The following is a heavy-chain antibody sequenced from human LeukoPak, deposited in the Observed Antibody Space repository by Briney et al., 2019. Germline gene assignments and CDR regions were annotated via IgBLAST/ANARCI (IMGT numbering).Heavy chain of an antibody. CDR1: GFTVSSNY. CDR3: AREAGIAAAGKYYYGMDV. V-gene: IGHV3-53*01. CDR2: IYSGGST. Sequence: GGSLRLSCAASGFTVSSNYMSWVRQAPGKGLKWVSVIYSGGSTYYADSVKGRFTISRDNSKNTLYLQMNSLRAEDTAVYYCAREAGIAAAGKYYYGMDVWGKGTTVTVSS. J-gene: IGHJ6*04. D-gene: IGHD6-13*01.